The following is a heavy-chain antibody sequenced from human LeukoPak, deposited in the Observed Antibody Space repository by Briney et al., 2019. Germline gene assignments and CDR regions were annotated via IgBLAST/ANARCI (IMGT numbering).Heavy chain of an antibody. V-gene: IGHV4-34*01. CDR1: GGSFSGYY. CDR3: ATEAYYYGSGRSGDDAFDI. CDR2: INHSGST. J-gene: IGHJ3*02. D-gene: IGHD3-10*01. Sequence: PETLSLTCAVYGGSFSGYYWSWIRQPPGKGLEWIGEINHSGSTNYNPSLKSRVTISVDTSKNQFSLKLSSVTAADTAVYYCATEAYYYGSGRSGDDAFDIWGQGTMVTVSS.